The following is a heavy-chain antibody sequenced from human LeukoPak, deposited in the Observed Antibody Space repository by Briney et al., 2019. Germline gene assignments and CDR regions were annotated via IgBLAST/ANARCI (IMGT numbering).Heavy chain of an antibody. CDR1: GLTFSNYG. CDR3: AKDRSYYDSGGFRNFDY. D-gene: IGHD3-22*01. Sequence: GGSLRLSCAAAGLTFSNYGMHWVCQAPGKGLEWVAFIRNDGSNSYYADSVKGRFTISRDNSKNTLYLQMNSLRPEDTAVYYCAKDRSYYDSGGFRNFDYWGQGTLVTVSS. CDR2: IRNDGSNS. J-gene: IGHJ4*02. V-gene: IGHV3-30*02.